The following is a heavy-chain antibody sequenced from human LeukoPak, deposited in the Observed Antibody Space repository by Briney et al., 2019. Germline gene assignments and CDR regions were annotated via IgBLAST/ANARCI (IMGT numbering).Heavy chain of an antibody. CDR3: ARDPGFSAFDI. V-gene: IGHV3-7*01. Sequence: GGSLRLSCAASGFTFSSYGIHWVRQAPGKGLELVASTNQDGSEKYHVDSVKGRFTISRDNDKNSLYLQMNSLRAEDTAVYYCARDPGFSAFDIWGQGAVVTVSS. J-gene: IGHJ3*02. CDR2: TNQDGSEK. CDR1: GFTFSSYG.